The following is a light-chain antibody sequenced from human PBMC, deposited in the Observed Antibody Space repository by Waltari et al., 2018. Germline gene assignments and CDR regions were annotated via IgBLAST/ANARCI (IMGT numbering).Light chain of an antibody. CDR3: QQSFGTPLS. J-gene: IGKJ4*01. V-gene: IGKV1-39*01. CDR1: RNIRDH. Sequence: DVQVTQSPSSLSAIIGDRVTITCRASRNIRDHINWYQHRPGKAPKLLIFDASSLHSGVPLRFSGSASATDFTLTISGLQPEDFATYYCQQSFGTPLSFGGGTSVDFK. CDR2: DAS.